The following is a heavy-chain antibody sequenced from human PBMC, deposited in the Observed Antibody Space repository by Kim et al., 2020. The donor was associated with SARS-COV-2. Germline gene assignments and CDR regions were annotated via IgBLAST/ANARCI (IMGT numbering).Heavy chain of an antibody. V-gene: IGHV4-31*03. D-gene: IGHD3-22*01. CDR2: IYYSGST. CDR3: ARAGYYYDSSGYCDGGSFDY. Sequence: SETLSLTCTVSGGSISSGGYYWSWIRQHPGKGLEWIGYIYYSGSTYYNPSLKSRVTISVDTSKNQFSLKLSSVTAADTAVYYCARAGYYYDSSGYCDGGSFDYWGQGTLVTVSS. CDR1: GGSISSGGYY. J-gene: IGHJ4*02.